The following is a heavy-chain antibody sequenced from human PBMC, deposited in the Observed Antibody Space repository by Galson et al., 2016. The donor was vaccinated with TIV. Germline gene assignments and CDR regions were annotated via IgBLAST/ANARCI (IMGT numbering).Heavy chain of an antibody. Sequence: SLRLSCAASGFTFSDYHMTWIRQAPEKGLEWISYNSPSGNTIYYADSVKGRFTISRDNAKNSLSLQMNSLRADDTAVYYCARLGQFDYWGQGTLVTVSS. J-gene: IGHJ4*02. CDR1: GFTFSDYH. CDR2: NSPSGNTI. CDR3: ARLGQFDY. V-gene: IGHV3-11*01.